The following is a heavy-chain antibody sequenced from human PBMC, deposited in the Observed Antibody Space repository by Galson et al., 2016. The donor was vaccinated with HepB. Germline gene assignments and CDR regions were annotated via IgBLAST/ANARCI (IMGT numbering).Heavy chain of an antibody. D-gene: IGHD1-1*01. V-gene: IGHV5-10-1*01. CDR3: VRSETSNWILGH. CDR1: GYTFTIYY. Sequence: QSGAEVKKPGESLRLSCTGSGYTFTIYYITWVRQRPGLGLESLGRIDPIDSYTNYSPSFQGHVTMSVDKSIRTVHLQWASLKASDTAMYYCVRSETSNWILGHWGQGTLVTVSS. J-gene: IGHJ1*01. CDR2: IDPIDSYT.